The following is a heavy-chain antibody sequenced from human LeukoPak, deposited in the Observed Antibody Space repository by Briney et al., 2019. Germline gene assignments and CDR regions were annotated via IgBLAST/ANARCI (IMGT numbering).Heavy chain of an antibody. CDR3: AKDRSGNYYGTLDC. CDR1: GSTFGSYA. D-gene: IGHD1-26*01. V-gene: IGHV3-23*01. J-gene: IGHJ4*02. CDR2: ISGSGSST. Sequence: GGSWSLSCLASGSTFGSYALGWFRQVPGKGLEWVSAISGSGSSTYYADSVKGRFTISRDNSKNTLYLQMNSLRAEDTALYYCAKDRSGNYYGTLDCWGPGTLVTVSS.